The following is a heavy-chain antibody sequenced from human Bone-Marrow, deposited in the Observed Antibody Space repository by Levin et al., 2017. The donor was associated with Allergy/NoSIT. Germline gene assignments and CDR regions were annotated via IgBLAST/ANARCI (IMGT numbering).Heavy chain of an antibody. CDR1: GFTFSSYA. CDR3: AKEPASGSCFDY. D-gene: IGHD1-26*01. V-gene: IGHV3-23*01. Sequence: GESLKISCAASGFTFSSYAMTWVRQAPGKGLEWVSGISGSGGSTYYADSVKGRFTISRDNSKNTFYLQMYSLTAEDTAVYYCAKEPASGSCFDYWGQGTLVTVSS. J-gene: IGHJ4*02. CDR2: ISGSGGST.